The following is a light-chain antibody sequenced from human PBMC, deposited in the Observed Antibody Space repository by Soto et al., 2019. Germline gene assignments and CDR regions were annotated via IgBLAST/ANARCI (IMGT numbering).Light chain of an antibody. CDR3: QQSYRAPLT. J-gene: IGKJ3*01. V-gene: IGKV1-39*01. CDR1: QSISTY. Sequence: DIQMTQSPSSLSASVGDRVTITCRASQSISTYLNWYQQKPGKAPKFLIHAASSLQSGVPSRFSGSGSGTDFTLTISSLQPEDSATYYGQQSYRAPLTFGPGTKVAI. CDR2: AAS.